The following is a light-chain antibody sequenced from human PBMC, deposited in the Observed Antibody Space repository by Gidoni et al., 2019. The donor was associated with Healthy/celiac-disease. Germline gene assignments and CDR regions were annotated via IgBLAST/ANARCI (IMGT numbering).Light chain of an antibody. CDR2: EVS. V-gene: IGLV2-23*02. J-gene: IGLJ2*01. Sequence: QSALTQPASVSGSPGQSLTISCTGTSSDVVSYNLVSWYQQHPCKAPKLMIYEVSKRPSGVSNRFSGSKSGNTASLTISGLQAEDEADYYCCSYAGSSTFVVFGGGTKLTVL. CDR1: SSDVVSYNL. CDR3: CSYAGSSTFVV.